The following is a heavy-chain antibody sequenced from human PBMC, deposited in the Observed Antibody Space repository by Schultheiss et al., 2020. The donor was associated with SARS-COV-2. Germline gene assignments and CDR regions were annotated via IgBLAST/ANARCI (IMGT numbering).Heavy chain of an antibody. Sequence: ASVKVSCKASGYTFTGYYMHWVRQAPGQGLEWMGWINPNSGGTNYAQKFQGRVTMTRDTSISTAYMELSRLRSDDTAVYYCARDPESGSYNYYYGMDVWGQGTTVTVAS. CDR2: INPNSGGT. J-gene: IGHJ6*02. V-gene: IGHV1-2*02. D-gene: IGHD3-10*01. CDR1: GYTFTGYY. CDR3: ARDPESGSYNYYYGMDV.